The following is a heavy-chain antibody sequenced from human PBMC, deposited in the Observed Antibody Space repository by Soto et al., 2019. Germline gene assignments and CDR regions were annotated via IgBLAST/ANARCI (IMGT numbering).Heavy chain of an antibody. CDR1: GFTFSSYG. CDR2: ISYDGSNK. V-gene: IGHV3-30*18. J-gene: IGHJ5*02. CDR3: AKDQCPLQGRDNWFDP. Sequence: GGSLRLSCAASGFTFSSYGMHWVRQAPGKGLEWVAVISYDGSNKYYADSVKGRFTISRDNSKNTLYLQMNILRAEDTAVYYCAKDQCPLQGRDNWFDPWGQGTLVTVSS. D-gene: IGHD4-4*01.